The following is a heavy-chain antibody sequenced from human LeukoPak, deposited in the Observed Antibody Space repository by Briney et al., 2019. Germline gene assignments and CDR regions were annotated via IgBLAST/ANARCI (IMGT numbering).Heavy chain of an antibody. J-gene: IGHJ4*02. CDR3: ARAPRIVGATYFFDY. V-gene: IGHV4-39*07. CDR1: GGSISSSSYY. CDR2: IYHSGNT. Sequence: SETLSLTCTVSGGSISSSSYYWGWIRQPPGKGLEWIGSIYHSGNTYYNPSLKSRVTISVDTSKNQFSLRLSSVTAADTAMYYCARAPRIVGATYFFDYWGQGTLVTVSS. D-gene: IGHD1-26*01.